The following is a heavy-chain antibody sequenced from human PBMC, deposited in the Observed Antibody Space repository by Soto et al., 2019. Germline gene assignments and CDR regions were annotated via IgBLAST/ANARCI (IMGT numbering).Heavy chain of an antibody. CDR3: ARRGGYCSGGSCPGTWFDP. CDR1: GGSISSYY. D-gene: IGHD2-15*01. J-gene: IGHJ5*02. V-gene: IGHV4-59*08. CDR2: IYYSGST. Sequence: SETLSLTCPLSGGSISSYYWSWIRQPPGKGPEWIGYIYYSGSTNYNPSLKSRVTISVDTSKNQFSLKLSSVTAADTAVYYCARRGGYCSGGSCPGTWFDPWGQGTLVTVSS.